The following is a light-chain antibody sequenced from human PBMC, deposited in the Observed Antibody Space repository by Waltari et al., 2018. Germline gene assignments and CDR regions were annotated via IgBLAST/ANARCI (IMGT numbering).Light chain of an antibody. V-gene: IGKV3-20*01. Sequence: EIVLTQSPGTLSLSPGERPTLSCRASQSVSSSYLAWYPQKPGQAPRLLIYGASSRATGIPDRFSGSGSGTDFTLTISRLEPEDFAVYYCQQYGSSPRTFGQGTKVEIK. CDR2: GAS. J-gene: IGKJ1*01. CDR3: QQYGSSPRT. CDR1: QSVSSSY.